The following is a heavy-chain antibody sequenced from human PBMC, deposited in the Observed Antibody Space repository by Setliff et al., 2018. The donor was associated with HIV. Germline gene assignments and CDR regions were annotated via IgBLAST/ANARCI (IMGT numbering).Heavy chain of an antibody. D-gene: IGHD2-2*01. Sequence: GASVKVSCKTSGYTFTASYLHWVRQAPGQGLQWMGWMHPNSGATKYAQKFRDRVTLTGDTSISTASMELSSLKSDDTAMYYCARGRRVVPAAESNWFDPWGQGTLVTVSS. J-gene: IGHJ5*02. CDR2: MHPNSGAT. V-gene: IGHV1-2*02. CDR1: GYTFTASY. CDR3: ARGRRVVPAAESNWFDP.